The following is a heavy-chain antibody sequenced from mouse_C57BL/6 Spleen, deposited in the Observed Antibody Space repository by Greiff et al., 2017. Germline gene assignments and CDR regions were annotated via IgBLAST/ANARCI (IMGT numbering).Heavy chain of an antibody. D-gene: IGHD1-1*01. CDR2: INYDGSST. CDR3: ARENYGSHFDV. J-gene: IGHJ1*03. Sequence: EVQVVESEGGLVQPGSSMKLSCTASGFTFSDYYMAWVRQVPEKGLEWVANINYDGSSTYYLDSLKSRFIISRDNAKNILYLQMSSLKSEDTATYYCARENYGSHFDVWGTGTTVTVSS. CDR1: GFTFSDYY. V-gene: IGHV5-16*01.